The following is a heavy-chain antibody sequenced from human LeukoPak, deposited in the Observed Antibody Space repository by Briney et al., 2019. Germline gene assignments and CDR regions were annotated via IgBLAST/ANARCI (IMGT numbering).Heavy chain of an antibody. CDR3: ARFRLSSEGNAFHI. CDR1: GYTFTGYY. Sequence: ASVKVSCKASGYTFTGYYMHWARQAPGQGLEWMGWINSNSGGTNYAQKFQGRVTMTRDTSISTAYMELSRLRSDDTAVYYCARFRLSSEGNAFHIWGQGTMVTVSS. D-gene: IGHD6-6*01. CDR2: INSNSGGT. J-gene: IGHJ3*02. V-gene: IGHV1-2*02.